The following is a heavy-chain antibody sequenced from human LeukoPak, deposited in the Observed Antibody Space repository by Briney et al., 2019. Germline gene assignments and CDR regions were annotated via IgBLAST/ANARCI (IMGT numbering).Heavy chain of an antibody. V-gene: IGHV1-69*05. CDR3: ARGAHSGSYSSWFHP. CDR1: GGTFNSYA. J-gene: IGHJ5*02. CDR2: IIPMFAPA. D-gene: IGHD3-10*01. Sequence: SVKVSCKASGGTFNSYAITWVRQAPGQGLGWMGGIIPMFAPARYAQNFQGRVTITTDESTSTAYMELSSLKSEDTAVYYCARGAHSGSYSSWFHPWGQGTLVTVSS.